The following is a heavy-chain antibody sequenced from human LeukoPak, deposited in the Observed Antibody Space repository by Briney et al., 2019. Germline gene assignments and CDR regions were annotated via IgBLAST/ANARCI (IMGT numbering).Heavy chain of an antibody. CDR3: ARMIVGATNYYFDY. CDR1: GYTLTGYY. Sequence: GASVKVSCKASGYTLTGYYMHWVRQAPGQGLEWMGWINPNSGGTNYAQKFQGRVTMTRDTSISTAYMELSRLRSDDTAVYYCARMIVGATNYYFDYWGQGTLVTVSS. V-gene: IGHV1-2*02. CDR2: INPNSGGT. J-gene: IGHJ4*02. D-gene: IGHD1-26*01.